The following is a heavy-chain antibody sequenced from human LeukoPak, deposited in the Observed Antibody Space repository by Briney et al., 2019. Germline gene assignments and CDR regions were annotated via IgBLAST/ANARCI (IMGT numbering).Heavy chain of an antibody. CDR1: GGSISSGSYY. D-gene: IGHD2-15*01. CDR2: IYTSGST. V-gene: IGHV4-61*02. J-gene: IGHJ6*02. CDR3: ARRRTRYCSGGSCSVGMDV. Sequence: SQTLSLTCTVSGGSISSGSYYWSWIRQPAGKGLEWIGRIYTSGSTNYNPSLKSRVTISVDTSKNQFSLKLSSVTAADTAVYYCARRRTRYCSGGSCSVGMDVWGQGTTVTVSS.